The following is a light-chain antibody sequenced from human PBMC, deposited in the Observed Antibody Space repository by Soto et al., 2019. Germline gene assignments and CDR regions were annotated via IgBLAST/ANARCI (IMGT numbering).Light chain of an antibody. Sequence: EIVMTQSPATLSVSPGERVTLSCRASQSVSRSLAWYQQKPGQAPRLLIYGASTRATGIPARFSGSGSGTEFHLTISSLQSEDFAVYYCQQYNNWPPFTFGPGTKVDIK. CDR1: QSVSRS. CDR3: QQYNNWPPFT. V-gene: IGKV3-15*01. J-gene: IGKJ3*01. CDR2: GAS.